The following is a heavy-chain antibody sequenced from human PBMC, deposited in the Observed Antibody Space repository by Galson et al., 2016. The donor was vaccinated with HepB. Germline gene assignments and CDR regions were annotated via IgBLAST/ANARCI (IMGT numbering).Heavy chain of an antibody. CDR1: GYTLTDLN. CDR3: ATGGP. Sequence: AVKVSCKVSGYTLTDLNIHWVRQAPGKGLEWMGGFDPEEDETIYAQKFQGRVTMTEGTSTDIAYMELSSLTSEDTAGYYCATGGPWGQGTLVTVSS. J-gene: IGHJ5*02. V-gene: IGHV1-24*01. CDR2: FDPEEDET. D-gene: IGHD3-10*01.